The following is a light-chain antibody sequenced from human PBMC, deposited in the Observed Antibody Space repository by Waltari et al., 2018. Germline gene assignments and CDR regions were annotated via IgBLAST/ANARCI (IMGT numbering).Light chain of an antibody. V-gene: IGLV2-14*01. CDR2: EVS. CDR1: SSAVGGYNY. J-gene: IGLJ1*01. CDR3: SSYTSSSTPHNYV. Sequence: QSALTQPASVSGSPGQSITISCTGTSSAVGGYNYVSWYQQHPGKAPKLMIYEVSNRPSGVSNRFSGSKSGNTASLTISGLQAEDEADYYCSSYTSSSTPHNYVFGTGTKVTVL.